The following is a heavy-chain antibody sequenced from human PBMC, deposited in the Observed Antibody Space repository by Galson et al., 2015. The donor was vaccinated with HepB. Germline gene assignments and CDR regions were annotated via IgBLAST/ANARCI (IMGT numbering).Heavy chain of an antibody. CDR3: TRDSDSSGYYRDAFDI. CDR1: GFTFGDYA. Sequence: SLRLSCAASGFTFGDYAMSWFRQAPGKGLEWVGFIRSKAYGGTTEYAASVKGRFTISRDDSKSIAYLQMNSLKTEDTAVYYCTRDSDSSGYYRDAFDIWGRGTMVTVSS. V-gene: IGHV3-49*03. J-gene: IGHJ3*02. CDR2: IRSKAYGGTT. D-gene: IGHD3-22*01.